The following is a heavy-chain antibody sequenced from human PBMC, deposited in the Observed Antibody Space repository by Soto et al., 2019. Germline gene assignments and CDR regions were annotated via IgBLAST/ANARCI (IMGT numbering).Heavy chain of an antibody. CDR3: ASSYLEWLSPFDY. Sequence: SETLSLTCTVSGGSISIYYWSWIRDPPGKGLEWIGYIYYSGSTNYNPSLKSRVTISVDTSKNQFSLKLSSVTAADTAVYYCASSYLEWLSPFDYWGQGTLVTVSS. CDR2: IYYSGST. CDR1: GGSISIYY. V-gene: IGHV4-59*01. D-gene: IGHD3-3*01. J-gene: IGHJ4*02.